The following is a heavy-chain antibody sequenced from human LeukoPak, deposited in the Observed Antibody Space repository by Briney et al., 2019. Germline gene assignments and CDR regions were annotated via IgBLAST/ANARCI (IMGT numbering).Heavy chain of an antibody. CDR2: IYSGGNT. CDR3: ARHDWFDP. V-gene: IGHV3-53*01. Sequence: GGSLRLSCAASGFIIGGDYMSWVRQAPGKGLEWVSVIYSGGNTYYTDSVKGRFTISRDNSKNTLYLQMNNLRVEDTAVYYCARHDWFDPWGPGTLVTVSS. J-gene: IGHJ5*02. CDR1: GFIIGGDY.